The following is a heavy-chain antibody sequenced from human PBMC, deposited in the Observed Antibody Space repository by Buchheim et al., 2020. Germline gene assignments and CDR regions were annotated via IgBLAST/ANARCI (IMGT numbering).Heavy chain of an antibody. V-gene: IGHV4-34*01. CDR1: GGSFSGYY. CDR2: INHSGST. CDR3: ARGRIAAFYYYYYYGMDV. Sequence: QVQLQQWGAGLLKPSETLSLTCAVYGGSFSGYYWSWIRQPPGKGLEWIGEINHSGSTNYNPSLKSRVTISVDTSKNQFSLNLSSVTAADTAVYYCARGRIAAFYYYYYYGMDVWGQGTT. J-gene: IGHJ6*02. D-gene: IGHD6-13*01.